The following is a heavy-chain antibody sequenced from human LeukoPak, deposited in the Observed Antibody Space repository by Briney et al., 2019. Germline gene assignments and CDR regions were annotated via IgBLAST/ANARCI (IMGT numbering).Heavy chain of an antibody. V-gene: IGHV3-7*01. Sequence: HPGGSLRLSCEASGFTFTDHWMTWVRQAPGKGLEWLANIRQDGITKYYADSVKGRFTISRDNAKNSLYLQMNSLRAEDTAVYYCAELGITMIGGVWGKGTTVTISS. J-gene: IGHJ6*04. D-gene: IGHD3-10*02. CDR2: IRQDGITK. CDR3: AELGITMIGGV. CDR1: GFTFTDHW.